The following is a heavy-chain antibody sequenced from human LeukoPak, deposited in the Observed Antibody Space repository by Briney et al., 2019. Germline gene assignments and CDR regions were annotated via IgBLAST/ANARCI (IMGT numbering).Heavy chain of an antibody. V-gene: IGHV3-53*01. CDR2: IYSGGST. CDR1: GFTVSSNF. J-gene: IGHJ4*02. CDR3: VRDYWGSGDY. D-gene: IGHD7-27*01. Sequence: GGSLRLSCAASGFTVSSNFMNWVRQAPGKGLEWVSIIYSGGSTSYADSVKGRFTISRDNAKNTVYLQINSLRADDTAVYYCVRDYWGSGDYWGQGTLVTVSS.